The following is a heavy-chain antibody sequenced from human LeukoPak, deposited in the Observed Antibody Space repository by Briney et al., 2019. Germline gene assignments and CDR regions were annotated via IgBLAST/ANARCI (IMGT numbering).Heavy chain of an antibody. J-gene: IGHJ6*04. D-gene: IGHD3-10*01. CDR1: GFTFSSYG. CDR2: IWYDGSNK. V-gene: IGHV3-33*01. CDR3: ARDPGINGMDV. Sequence: PGGSLRLSCAASGFTFSSYGMHWVRQAPGKGLEWVAVIWYDGSNKYYADSVKGRFTISRDNSKNTLYLQMNSLRAEDTAVYYCARDPGINGMDVWGKGTTVTVSS.